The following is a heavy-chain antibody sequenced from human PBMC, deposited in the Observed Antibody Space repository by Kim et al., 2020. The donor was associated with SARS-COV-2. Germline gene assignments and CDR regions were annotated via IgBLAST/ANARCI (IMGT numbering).Heavy chain of an antibody. V-gene: IGHV4-61*02. Sequence: SETLSLTCTVSGGSISSGSYYWSWIRQPAGKGLEWIGRIYTSGSTNYNPSLKSRVTISVDTSKNQFSLKLSSVTAADTAVYYCARVRYFDWTDAFDIWGQGTMVTVSS. CDR1: GGSISSGSYY. CDR2: IYTSGST. J-gene: IGHJ3*02. D-gene: IGHD3-9*01. CDR3: ARVRYFDWTDAFDI.